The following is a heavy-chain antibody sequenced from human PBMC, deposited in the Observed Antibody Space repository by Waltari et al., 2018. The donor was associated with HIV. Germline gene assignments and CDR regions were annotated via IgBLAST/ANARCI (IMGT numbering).Heavy chain of an antibody. CDR2: INTGDGST. CDR3: ARERRFDIVFDY. V-gene: IGHV1-3*04. CDR1: KYTFASYG. J-gene: IGHJ4*02. D-gene: IGHD5-12*01. Sequence: QVQLVQSGAEMRKPGASVKVSCTASKYTFASYGIHWLRQAPGQRLEWMGWINTGDGSTNDSQKFQGRVTITRDTSASTAYTQLSSLRSEDTAIYYCARERRFDIVFDYWGQGTLVTVSS.